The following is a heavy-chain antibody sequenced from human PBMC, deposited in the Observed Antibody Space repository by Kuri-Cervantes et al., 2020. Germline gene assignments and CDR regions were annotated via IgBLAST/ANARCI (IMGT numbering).Heavy chain of an antibody. D-gene: IGHD4-17*01. V-gene: IGHV3-23*01. CDR2: VSGSGATT. CDR3: ARATVTTDY. CDR1: GFSFDNYA. J-gene: IGHJ4*02. Sequence: GGSLRLPCAASGFSFDNYAMSWVRQAPGEGLEWLSTVSGSGATTYYADSVKGRFTTSRDNAKNSLYLQMNSLRAEDTAVYYCARATVTTDYWGQGTLVTVSS.